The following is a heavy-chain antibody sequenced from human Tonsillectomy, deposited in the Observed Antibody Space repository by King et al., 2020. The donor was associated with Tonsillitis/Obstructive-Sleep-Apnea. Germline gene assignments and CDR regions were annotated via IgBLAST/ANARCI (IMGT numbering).Heavy chain of an antibody. CDR3: AGLGGGNGITVTNLDYYYYYLDL. V-gene: IGHV5-51*01. CDR1: GYSFTSYW. J-gene: IGHJ6*03. CDR2: IYPGDSDT. D-gene: IGHD4-17*01. Sequence: DVQLVESGAEVKKPGESLKISCKGSGYSFTSYWIGWVRQMPGKGLEWMGIIYPGDSDTRYSPSFQGQVTISADKSISTAYLQWSSLKASETAMYYCAGLGGGNGITVTNLDYYYYYLDLWGKGNTVTVSS.